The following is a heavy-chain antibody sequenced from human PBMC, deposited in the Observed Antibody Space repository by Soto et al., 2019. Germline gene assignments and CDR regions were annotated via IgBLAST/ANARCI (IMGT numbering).Heavy chain of an antibody. Sequence: GESLKISCKASGYSFSNYWIGWVRQMPGKGLEWMAIINPGDSESRYSPSFQGQVTISADKSISTAYLQMNSLRAEDTAVYYCARGSTTFGGVMAPPGDYWGQGTLVTVSS. J-gene: IGHJ4*02. D-gene: IGHD3-16*01. CDR1: GYSFSNYW. CDR3: ARGSTTFGGVMAPPGDY. CDR2: INPGDSES. V-gene: IGHV5-51*01.